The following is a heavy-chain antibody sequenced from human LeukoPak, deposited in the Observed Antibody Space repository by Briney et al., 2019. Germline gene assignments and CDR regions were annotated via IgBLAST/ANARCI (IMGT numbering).Heavy chain of an antibody. CDR2: ISGSGGST. D-gene: IGHD6-19*01. CDR1: GLTFSSYA. V-gene: IGHV3-23*01. J-gene: IGHJ4*02. Sequence: GGSLRLSCAASGLTFSSYAMTWVRQAPGPGLKWFSAISGSGGSTYYADSVKGRFTISRDNSKNTLYLQMNSLRAEDTAVYYCATPRGGSGWYFDYWGQGTLVTVSS. CDR3: ATPRGGSGWYFDY.